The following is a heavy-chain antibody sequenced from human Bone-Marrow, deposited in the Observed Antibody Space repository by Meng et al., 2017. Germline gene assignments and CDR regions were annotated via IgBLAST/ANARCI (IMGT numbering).Heavy chain of an antibody. CDR2: IKSDGSAT. CDR1: GFTFSNYW. V-gene: IGHV3-74*01. CDR3: AREVPYVAIDY. Sequence: GESLKISCEASGFTFSNYWMHWVRQAPGKGLVWVSRIKSDGSATFYADSVKGRFTISRENAKNTLYLQMNSLRAEDTAVYYCAREVPYVAIDYWGQGTLVTVSS. J-gene: IGHJ4*02. D-gene: IGHD2-15*01.